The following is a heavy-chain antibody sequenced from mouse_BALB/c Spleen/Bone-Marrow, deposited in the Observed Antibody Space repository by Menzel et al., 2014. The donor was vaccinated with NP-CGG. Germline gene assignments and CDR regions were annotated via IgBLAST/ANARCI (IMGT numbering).Heavy chain of an antibody. Sequence: EVKLMESGGGLVQPGGSLRLSCATSGFTFTDYYMSWVRQPPGKALEWLGFIRNKANGYTTEYSASVKGRFTISRDNSQSILYLQMNTLRAEDSATYYCAGDIGRLLFDYWGQGTTLTVSS. D-gene: IGHD1-2*01. J-gene: IGHJ2*01. V-gene: IGHV7-3*02. CDR2: IRNKANGYTT. CDR3: AGDIGRLLFDY. CDR1: GFTFTDYY.